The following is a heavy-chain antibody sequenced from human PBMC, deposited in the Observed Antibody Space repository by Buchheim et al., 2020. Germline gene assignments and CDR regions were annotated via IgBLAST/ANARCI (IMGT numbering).Heavy chain of an antibody. CDR3: AKEEVPNDY. J-gene: IGHJ4*02. Sequence: EVQLLQSGGGLVQPGGSLRLSCAVSGFTFSNAAMSWVRQAPGKGLEYVSGISISGDRTYYPDSVRGRFTISRDNSKNTVYLQMNSLTTEDTAIYYCAKEEVPNDYWGQGTL. CDR2: ISISGDRT. CDR1: GFTFSNAA. V-gene: IGHV3-23*01.